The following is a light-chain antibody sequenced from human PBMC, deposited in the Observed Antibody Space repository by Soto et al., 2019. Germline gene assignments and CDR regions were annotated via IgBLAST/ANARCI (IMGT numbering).Light chain of an antibody. Sequence: DIQMTQSPSSLSESSGDRVTITCRASQGISTYLNWYQQKPGKAPKLLIYAASSLQSGVPSRFSGSGSETDFTLTISSLQPEDFETYSCQQSYSNTWTFGQGTKVDIK. CDR1: QGISTY. CDR3: QQSYSNTWT. J-gene: IGKJ1*01. CDR2: AAS. V-gene: IGKV1-39*01.